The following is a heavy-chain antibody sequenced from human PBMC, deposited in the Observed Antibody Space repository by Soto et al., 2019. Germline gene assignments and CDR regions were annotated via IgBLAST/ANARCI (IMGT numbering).Heavy chain of an antibody. CDR2: ISADNGKT. Sequence: QVQLVQSGAEVKKPGASVKVSCKASGYTFTSYGISWVRQAPGQGREWMGWISADNGKTNYAQKLQGRVTMTTDTSTSTAYMELRSLRSDDTAVYYCARDYPISSGWYRCDYWGQGTLVTVSS. J-gene: IGHJ4*02. CDR1: GYTFTSYG. CDR3: ARDYPISSGWYRCDY. V-gene: IGHV1-18*01. D-gene: IGHD6-19*01.